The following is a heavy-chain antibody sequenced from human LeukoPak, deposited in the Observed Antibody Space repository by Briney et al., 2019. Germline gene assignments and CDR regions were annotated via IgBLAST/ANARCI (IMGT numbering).Heavy chain of an antibody. J-gene: IGHJ5*02. Sequence: RGESLKISCKGSGYTFTTYWIGWVRQLPGKGLEWMGIIYPGDSDTRYSPSFQGQVTISADKSISTAYLQWSSLKASDTAMYYCARHGLGPGYGDYSTHHWGQGTLVTVSS. V-gene: IGHV5-51*01. CDR1: GYTFTTYW. D-gene: IGHD4-17*01. CDR2: IYPGDSDT. CDR3: ARHGLGPGYGDYSTHH.